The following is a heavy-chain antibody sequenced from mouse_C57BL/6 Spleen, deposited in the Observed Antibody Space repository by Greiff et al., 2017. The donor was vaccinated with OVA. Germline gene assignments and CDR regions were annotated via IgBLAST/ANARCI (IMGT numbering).Heavy chain of an antibody. CDR1: GFTFSDYG. D-gene: IGHD4-1*01. J-gene: IGHJ2*01. CDR3: ARDWDGGFDY. V-gene: IGHV5-17*01. CDR2: ISSGSSTI. Sequence: DVMLVESGGGLVKPGGSLKLSCAASGFTFSDYGMHWVRQAPEKGLEWVAYISSGSSTIYYADTAKGRFTISRDNAKNTLFLQMTSLRSEDTAMYYCARDWDGGFDYWGQGTTLTVSS.